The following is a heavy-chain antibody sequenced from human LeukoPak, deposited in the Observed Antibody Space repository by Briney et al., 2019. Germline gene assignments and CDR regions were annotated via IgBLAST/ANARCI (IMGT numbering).Heavy chain of an antibody. CDR1: GGSISSSSYY. CDR3: ARDRPGADCSSTSCSRYIYYYYYYMDV. V-gene: IGHV4-39*07. D-gene: IGHD2-2*01. Sequence: SETLSLTCTVSGGSISSSSYYWGWIRQPPGKGLGWIGSIYYSGSTYYNPSLKSRVTISVDTSKNQFSLKLSSVTAADTAVYYCARDRPGADCSSTSCSRYIYYYYYYMDVWGKGTTVTVSS. CDR2: IYYSGST. J-gene: IGHJ6*03.